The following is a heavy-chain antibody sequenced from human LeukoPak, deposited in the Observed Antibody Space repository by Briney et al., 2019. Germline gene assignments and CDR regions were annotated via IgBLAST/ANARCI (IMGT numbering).Heavy chain of an antibody. Sequence: GRSLRLSCAASGFTFRSYGMHWVRQAPGKGLEWVAVIWYDGSNKYYTDSVKGRFTISRDNSRNTLFLQMNSLRAEDTAVYYCARDQGYSHDSAGREYFQHWGQGTLVTVSS. CDR1: GFTFRSYG. V-gene: IGHV3-33*01. J-gene: IGHJ1*01. CDR2: IWYDGSNK. CDR3: ARDQGYSHDSAGREYFQH. D-gene: IGHD3-22*01.